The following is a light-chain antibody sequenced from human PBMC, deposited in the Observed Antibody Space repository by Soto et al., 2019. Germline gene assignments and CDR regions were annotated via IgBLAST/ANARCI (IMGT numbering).Light chain of an antibody. CDR2: ETS. V-gene: IGKV3-15*01. J-gene: IGKJ5*01. CDR1: QSFGSR. Sequence: EMVMTQSPDTLSVSPGERATLSCRASQSFGSRVAWYQQKFGQPPRLLIYETSTRANGIPARFSGSGSGTDFTLSISSLQPGDVGIYSCQQYHTWPPITFGQGTRLEIK. CDR3: QQYHTWPPIT.